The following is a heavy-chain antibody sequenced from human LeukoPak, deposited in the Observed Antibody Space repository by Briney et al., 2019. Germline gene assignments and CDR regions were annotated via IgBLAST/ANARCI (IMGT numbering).Heavy chain of an antibody. Sequence: GRSLRLSCAASGFTFSSYGMHWVRQAPGKGLEWVAVISYDGSNKYYADSVKGRFTISRDNSKNTLYLQMNSLRAEDTAVYYCASPPGLVGLDYWGQGTLVTVSS. J-gene: IGHJ4*02. V-gene: IGHV3-30-3*01. CDR2: ISYDGSNK. CDR1: GFTFSSYG. D-gene: IGHD1-26*01. CDR3: ASPPGLVGLDY.